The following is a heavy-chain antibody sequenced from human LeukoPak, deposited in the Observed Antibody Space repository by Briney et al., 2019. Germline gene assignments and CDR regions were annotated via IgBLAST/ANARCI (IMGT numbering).Heavy chain of an antibody. V-gene: IGHV1-2*06. CDR2: VNPNSGVT. CDR1: GYTFTSYF. Sequence: ASVKVSCKASGYTFTSYFMHWVRQAPGQGLEWMGRVNPNSGVTNSIQKFQGRVTMTRDTSISTAYMELSGLRSDDTAVYYCARQWLPNGYFDYWGQGTLVTVSS. J-gene: IGHJ4*02. D-gene: IGHD6-19*01. CDR3: ARQWLPNGYFDY.